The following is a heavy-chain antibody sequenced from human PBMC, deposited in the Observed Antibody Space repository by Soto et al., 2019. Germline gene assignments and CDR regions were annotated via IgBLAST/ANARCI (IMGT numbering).Heavy chain of an antibody. CDR2: ISAYNGNT. D-gene: IGHD3-10*01. CDR3: AGERGLWFGVLDY. V-gene: IGHV1-18*01. Sequence: QVQLVQSGAEVKKPGASVKVSCKASGYTFTSYGISWVRQAPGQGIEWMGWISAYNGNTNYAQKPQGRVTMTTDTSTSRAYRELRSLSSDDPAVYYCAGERGLWFGVLDYWGQGTLVTVSS. J-gene: IGHJ4*02. CDR1: GYTFTSYG.